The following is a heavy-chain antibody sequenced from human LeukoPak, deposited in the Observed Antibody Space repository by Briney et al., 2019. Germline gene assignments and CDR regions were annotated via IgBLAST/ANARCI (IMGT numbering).Heavy chain of an antibody. Sequence: SETLSLTCSVSGGSISSSSYSWGWIRQPPGKELEWIGTIYYSGSTYYNPSLKSRVTISVDTSKNQFSLKLSSVTAADTAVYYCARDSYDWGDAKIPFDYWGQGTLVTVSS. J-gene: IGHJ4*02. V-gene: IGHV4-39*07. D-gene: IGHD5-12*01. CDR1: GGSISSSSYS. CDR2: IYYSGST. CDR3: ARDSYDWGDAKIPFDY.